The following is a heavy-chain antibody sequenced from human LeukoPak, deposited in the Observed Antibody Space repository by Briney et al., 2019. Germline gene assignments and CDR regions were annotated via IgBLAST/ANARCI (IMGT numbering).Heavy chain of an antibody. CDR1: GFTFSSYS. CDR3: AKGLSMVRGLDY. J-gene: IGHJ4*02. CDR2: ISSSSSYI. D-gene: IGHD3-10*01. V-gene: IGHV3-21*04. Sequence: GGSLRLSCAASGFTFSSYSMNWVRQAPGKGLEWVSSISSSSSYIYYADSVKGRFTISRDNAKNSLYLQMDSLRAEDTALYYCAKGLSMVRGLDYWGQGTLVTVSS.